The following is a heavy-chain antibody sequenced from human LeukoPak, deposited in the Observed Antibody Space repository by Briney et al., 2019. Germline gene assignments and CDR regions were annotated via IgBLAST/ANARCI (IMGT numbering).Heavy chain of an antibody. Sequence: QSGGSLRLSCAASGFTFSRYAMSWVRQAPRKGLEWVSTLSGGGYNTYYGDSMKGRFTISRDNSKNTLYLQMNSLRAEDTAVYYCAKGVPVGIAAAVPPFDYWGQGTLVTVSS. D-gene: IGHD6-13*01. CDR1: GFTFSRYA. CDR2: LSGGGYNT. J-gene: IGHJ4*02. V-gene: IGHV3-23*01. CDR3: AKGVPVGIAAAVPPFDY.